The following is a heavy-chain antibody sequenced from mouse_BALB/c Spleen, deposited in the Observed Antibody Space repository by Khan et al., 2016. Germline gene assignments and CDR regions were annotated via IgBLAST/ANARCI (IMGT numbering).Heavy chain of an antibody. CDR2: IRNKANGYTT. Sequence: EVELVESGGGLVQPGGSLRLSCATSGFTFTDYYMSWVRQPPGKALEWLGFIRNKANGYTTEYSASVKGRFTISRDNSQRILYLQMNTLRAEDNSTYYCAREYYAMDYWGQGTSVTVSS. CDR1: GFTFTDYY. J-gene: IGHJ4*01. CDR3: AREYYAMDY. V-gene: IGHV7-3*02.